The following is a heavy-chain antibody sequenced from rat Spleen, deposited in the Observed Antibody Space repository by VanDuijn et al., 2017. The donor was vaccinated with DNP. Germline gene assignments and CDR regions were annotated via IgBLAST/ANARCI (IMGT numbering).Heavy chain of an antibody. Sequence: QVQLKESGPGLVQPSQTLSLTCTVAGFSLTSNSVHWVRQSPGKGLEWMGRMWYDGDTAYNSPLKSRLSISRDTSKNQVFLKMNSLKTEDTGVYYCASSFGVGVFAYWGQGTLVTVSS. CDR3: ASSFGVGVFAY. J-gene: IGHJ3*01. CDR2: MWYDGDT. CDR1: GFSLTSNS. D-gene: IGHD4-3*01. V-gene: IGHV2-41*01.